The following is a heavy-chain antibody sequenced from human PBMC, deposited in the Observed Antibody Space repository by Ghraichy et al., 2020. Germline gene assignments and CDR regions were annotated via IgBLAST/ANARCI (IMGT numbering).Heavy chain of an antibody. CDR3: ARGTTGLLDS. J-gene: IGHJ4*02. V-gene: IGHV4-59*01. D-gene: IGHD1-1*01. Sequence: SQTLSLTCKISGGSFSSYYWSWIRQTPGKGLEWIGYIFHSGNTNYNPSLKSRVTISVDTSKNEFSLHLASVTAADTALYYCARGTTGLLDSWGQGTLVAVSS. CDR2: IFHSGNT. CDR1: GGSFSSYY.